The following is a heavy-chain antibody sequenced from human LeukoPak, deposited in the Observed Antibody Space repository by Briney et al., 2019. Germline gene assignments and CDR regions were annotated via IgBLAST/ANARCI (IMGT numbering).Heavy chain of an antibody. CDR1: GFTFRDYT. CDR2: ISKSGTYI. CDR3: AKASGFDYYYGMDV. J-gene: IGHJ6*02. D-gene: IGHD3-16*01. Sequence: GGSLRLSCAASGFTFRDYTMNWVRQAPGKGLEWVSAISKSGTYIKYADSVKGRFTISRDNAKNSLYLQMNSLRAEDTALYYCAKASGFDYYYGMDVWGQGTTVTVSS. V-gene: IGHV3-21*04.